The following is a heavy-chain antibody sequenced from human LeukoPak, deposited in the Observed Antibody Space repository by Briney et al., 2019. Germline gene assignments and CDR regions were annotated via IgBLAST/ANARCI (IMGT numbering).Heavy chain of an antibody. CDR2: IKQDGSEK. CDR1: GFTFSSYW. Sequence: GGSLRLSCAAPGFTFSSYWMTWVRQAPGKGLEWVANIKQDGSEKYYVDSVKGRFTISRDNAKNSLYLQMNSLRAEDTAVYYCARVTTATRNYYYYMDVWGKGTTVTVSS. D-gene: IGHD1-1*01. J-gene: IGHJ6*03. V-gene: IGHV3-7*01. CDR3: ARVTTATRNYYYYMDV.